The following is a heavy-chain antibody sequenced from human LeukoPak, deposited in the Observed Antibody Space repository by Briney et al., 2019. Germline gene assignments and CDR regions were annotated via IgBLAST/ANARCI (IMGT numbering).Heavy chain of an antibody. CDR1: GFTFISYV. CDR2: ISGTGGST. Sequence: GGSLRLSCAASGFTFISYVMSWVRQAPGKGLEWVSTISGTGGSTYYADSVKGRYTISRDNSKNTLSLQMNSLRAEDTALYYCARGFVLGAAKNYFDYWGQGALVTVSS. D-gene: IGHD2-21*02. CDR3: ARGFVLGAAKNYFDY. J-gene: IGHJ4*02. V-gene: IGHV3-23*01.